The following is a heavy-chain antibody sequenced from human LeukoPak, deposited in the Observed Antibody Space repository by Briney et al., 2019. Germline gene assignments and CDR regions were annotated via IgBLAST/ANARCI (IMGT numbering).Heavy chain of an antibody. CDR3: AMAPYSSSWYGPPSWFDP. Sequence: PGGSLRLSSAASGFTFSNYVMHWVRQAPGKGLEWVAVISYDGSNKYYADSVKGRFTISRDNSKNTLYLQMNSLRAEDTAVYYCAMAPYSSSWYGPPSWFDPWGQGTLVTVSS. J-gene: IGHJ5*02. V-gene: IGHV3-30-3*01. D-gene: IGHD6-13*01. CDR1: GFTFSNYV. CDR2: ISYDGSNK.